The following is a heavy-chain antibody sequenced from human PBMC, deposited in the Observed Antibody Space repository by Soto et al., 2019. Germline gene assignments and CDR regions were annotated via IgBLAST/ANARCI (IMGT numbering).Heavy chain of an antibody. CDR3: AAPAYYYDSSGRYGMDV. J-gene: IGHJ6*02. Sequence: SVKVSCKASGFTFTSSAAQWVRQARGQRLEWIGWIVVGSGNTNYAQKFQERVTITRDMSTSTAYMELSSLRSEDTAVYYCAAPAYYYDSSGRYGMDVWGQGTPVTVSS. CDR1: GFTFTSSA. CDR2: IVVGSGNT. D-gene: IGHD3-22*01. V-gene: IGHV1-58*01.